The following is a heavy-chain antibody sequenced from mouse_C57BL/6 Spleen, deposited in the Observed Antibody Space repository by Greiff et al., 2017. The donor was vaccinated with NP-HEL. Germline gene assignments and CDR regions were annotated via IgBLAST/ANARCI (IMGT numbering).Heavy chain of an antibody. V-gene: IGHV1-61*01. Sequence: VQLQQPGAELVRPGSSVKLSCKASGYTFTSYWMDWVKQRPGQGLEWIGNIYPSDSETHYNQKFKDKATLTVDKSSSTAYMQLSSLTSEDSAVYYCARHGNQNLYFDYWGQGTTLTVSS. D-gene: IGHD2-1*01. CDR2: IYPSDSET. CDR3: ARHGNQNLYFDY. J-gene: IGHJ2*01. CDR1: GYTFTSYW.